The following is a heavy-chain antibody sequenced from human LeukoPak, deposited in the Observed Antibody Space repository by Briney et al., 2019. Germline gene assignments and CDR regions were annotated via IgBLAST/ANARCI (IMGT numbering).Heavy chain of an antibody. CDR3: PREIRGLLWFRDPGAYYYYGMDV. CDR2: INPNSGGT. V-gene: IGHV1-2*02. Sequence: GASVKVSCKASGYTFTSYYMHWVRQAPGQGLEWMGWINPNSGGTNYAQKFQGRVTMTRDTSISTAYMELSRLRSDDTAVYYCPREIRGLLWFRDPGAYYYYGMDVWGQGPRSPSP. CDR1: GYTFTSYY. D-gene: IGHD3-10*01. J-gene: IGHJ6*02.